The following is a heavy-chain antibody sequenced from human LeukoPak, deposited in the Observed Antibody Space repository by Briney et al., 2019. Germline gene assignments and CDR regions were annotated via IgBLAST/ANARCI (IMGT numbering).Heavy chain of an antibody. CDR1: GGTFSSYA. CDR2: IIPIFGTA. J-gene: IGHJ4*02. Sequence: ASVTVSCTASGGTFSSYAISWVRQAPGQGLEWMGGIIPIFGTANYAQKFQGRVTITADESTSTAYMELSSLRSEDTAVYYCARDGADYYDSSGYYYFDYWGQGTLVTVSS. D-gene: IGHD3-22*01. CDR3: ARDGADYYDSSGYYYFDY. V-gene: IGHV1-69*13.